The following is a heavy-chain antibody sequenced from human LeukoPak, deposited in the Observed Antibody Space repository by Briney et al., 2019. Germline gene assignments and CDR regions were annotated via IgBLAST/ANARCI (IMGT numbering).Heavy chain of an antibody. CDR3: ARGDGSSWLIDY. CDR1: GYTFTGYY. V-gene: IGHV1-2*02. D-gene: IGHD6-13*01. CDR2: INPNSGGT. Sequence: ASVKVSCKSSGYTFTGYYMHWVRQAPGQGLEWMGWINPNSGGTNYAQKFQGRVTMTRDTSISTAYMELSRLRSDDTAVYYCARGDGSSWLIDYWGQGTLVTVSS. J-gene: IGHJ4*02.